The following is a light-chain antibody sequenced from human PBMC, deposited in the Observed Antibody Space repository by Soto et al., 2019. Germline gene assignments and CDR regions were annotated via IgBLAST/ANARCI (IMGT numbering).Light chain of an antibody. CDR1: QSLRSN. Sequence: EIVMTQSPATLSVSPGERATLSCRASQSLRSNLAWYQQKPGQAPRLLIYGASTRATGIPDRFSGSGSGTDFTLTISGLQSDDSAVYFCQQYNNWPFSFGQGTRLEIK. V-gene: IGKV3-15*01. CDR2: GAS. CDR3: QQYNNWPFS. J-gene: IGKJ5*01.